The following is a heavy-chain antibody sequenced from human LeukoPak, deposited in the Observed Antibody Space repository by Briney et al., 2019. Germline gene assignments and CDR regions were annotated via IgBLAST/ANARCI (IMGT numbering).Heavy chain of an antibody. CDR1: GFTLRVNY. CDR2: IYSDGTT. Sequence: TGGSLRLSCVASGFTLRVNYMTWIRQTPGRGLEWVSVIYSDGTTKYADSAKGRFTISRDNSKSMVYLQMDRLRAEDTAVYYCARCKGGWSDHFYGMDVWGQGTTVIASS. V-gene: IGHV3-53*01. J-gene: IGHJ6*02. D-gene: IGHD6-19*01. CDR3: ARCKGGWSDHFYGMDV.